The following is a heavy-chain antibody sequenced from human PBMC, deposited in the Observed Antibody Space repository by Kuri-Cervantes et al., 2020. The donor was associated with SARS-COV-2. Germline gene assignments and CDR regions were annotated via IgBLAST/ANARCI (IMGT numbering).Heavy chain of an antibody. V-gene: IGHV3-48*04. CDR2: ISSSSSTI. D-gene: IGHD3-16*01. CDR3: AREVAVGDYYYYYYMDV. Sequence: GESLKISCAASGFTFSSYSMNWVRQAPGKGLEWVPYISSSSSTIYYADSVKGRFTISRDNAKNSLYLQMNSLRAEDTAVYYCAREVAVGDYYYYYYMDVWGKGTTVTVSS. CDR1: GFTFSSYS. J-gene: IGHJ6*03.